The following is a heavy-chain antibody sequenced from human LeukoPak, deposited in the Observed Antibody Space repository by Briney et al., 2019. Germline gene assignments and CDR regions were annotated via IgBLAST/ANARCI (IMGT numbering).Heavy chain of an antibody. CDR3: STSRRCVWLNRRNNMDV. V-gene: IGHV1-8*03. CDR1: GYTFTSYD. Sequence: GASVNVSCKASGYTFTSYDINWVRQAPGQGLEWMGWMNPNSANTGYEKKFQGRVTIIRNTSISTAYMQMSSLISEDNAVYYCSTSRRCVWLNRRNNMDVWGKGAAVTASS. D-gene: IGHD3-22*01. J-gene: IGHJ6*03. CDR2: MNPNSANT.